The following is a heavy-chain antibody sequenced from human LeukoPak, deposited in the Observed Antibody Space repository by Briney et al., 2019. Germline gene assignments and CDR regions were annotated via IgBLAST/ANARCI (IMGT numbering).Heavy chain of an antibody. Sequence: SETLSLTCTVSGGSISSYYWSWIRQPAGKGLEWIGRIYTSGSTNYNPSLKSRVTMSVDTSKNQISLKLSSVTAADTAVYYCAREIGDYYDSSGYRTYYFDYWGHGTLVTVSS. V-gene: IGHV4-4*07. CDR3: AREIGDYYDSSGYRTYYFDY. CDR1: GGSISSYY. J-gene: IGHJ4*01. D-gene: IGHD3-22*01. CDR2: IYTSGST.